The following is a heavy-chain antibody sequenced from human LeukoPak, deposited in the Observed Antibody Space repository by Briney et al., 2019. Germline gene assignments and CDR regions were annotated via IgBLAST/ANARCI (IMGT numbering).Heavy chain of an antibody. V-gene: IGHV1-24*01. Sequence: ASVKVSCKVSGYTLTELSMHWVRQAPGKGLEWMGRFDPEDGETIYAQKFQGRVTMTEDTSTDTAYMELSSLRSEDTAVYYCATGGHIAVAGLKDYYFDYWGQGTLVTVSS. J-gene: IGHJ4*02. CDR3: ATGGHIAVAGLKDYYFDY. D-gene: IGHD6-19*01. CDR1: GYTLTELS. CDR2: FDPEDGET.